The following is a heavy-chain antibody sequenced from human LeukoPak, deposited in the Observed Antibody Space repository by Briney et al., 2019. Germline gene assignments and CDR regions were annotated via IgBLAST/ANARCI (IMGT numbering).Heavy chain of an antibody. Sequence: SETPSLTCTVSSGSIFNNNWWSWVRQPPGKGLEWIGQIFHSGSTSYSPSLKSRVTISMDKSKNQISLRLTSVTAADTAVYYCARSPTKRVPEDYWGQGTLVTVSS. CDR1: SGSIFNNNW. V-gene: IGHV4-4*02. CDR3: ARSPTKRVPEDY. CDR2: IFHSGST. D-gene: IGHD2-2*01. J-gene: IGHJ4*02.